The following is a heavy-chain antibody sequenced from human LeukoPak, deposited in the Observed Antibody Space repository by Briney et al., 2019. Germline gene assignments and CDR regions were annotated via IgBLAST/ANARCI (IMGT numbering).Heavy chain of an antibody. Sequence: SETLSLTCAAYGGSFSGYYWSWIRQPPGKGLEWIGEINHSGSTNYNPSLKSRVTISVDTSKNQFSLKLSSVTAADTAVYYCARGDYVWGSSFDYWGQGTLVTVSS. D-gene: IGHD3-16*01. CDR2: INHSGST. CDR1: GGSFSGYY. V-gene: IGHV4-34*01. CDR3: ARGDYVWGSSFDY. J-gene: IGHJ4*02.